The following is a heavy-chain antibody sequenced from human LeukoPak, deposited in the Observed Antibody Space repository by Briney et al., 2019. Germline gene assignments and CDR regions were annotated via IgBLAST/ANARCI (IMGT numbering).Heavy chain of an antibody. V-gene: IGHV4-31*03. J-gene: IGHJ6*03. D-gene: IGHD7-27*01. CDR3: ARDLSHEDPWDYYCYMDV. CDR1: GASISDAAYY. CDR2: IYYSGST. Sequence: PSQTLSLTCTVSGASISDAAYYWSWIRQHPGEGLEWIGYIYYSGSTSYNPSLKSRVTISVDTSKNHFSLKLTSVTAADTAVYYCARDLSHEDPWDYYCYMDVWGKGTTVTVSS.